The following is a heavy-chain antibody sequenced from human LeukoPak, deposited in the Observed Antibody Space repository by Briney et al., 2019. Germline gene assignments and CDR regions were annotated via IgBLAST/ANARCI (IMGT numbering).Heavy chain of an antibody. Sequence: SGTLSLTCAVSGGSISSSNWWSWVRQPPGKGLEWIGEIYHSGSTNYIPSLKSRVTISVDKSKNQFSLKLSSVTAADTAVYYCARVRSGWYSGYYFDYWGQGTLVTVSS. V-gene: IGHV4-4*02. CDR3: ARVRSGWYSGYYFDY. CDR1: GGSISSSNW. J-gene: IGHJ4*02. D-gene: IGHD6-19*01. CDR2: IYHSGST.